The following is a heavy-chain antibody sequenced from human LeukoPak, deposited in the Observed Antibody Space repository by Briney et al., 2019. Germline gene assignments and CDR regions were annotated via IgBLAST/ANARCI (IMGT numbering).Heavy chain of an antibody. D-gene: IGHD6-19*01. CDR2: ISSSGSTI. CDR3: ARDLIAVAGTFDY. CDR1: GFIFSSYE. J-gene: IGHJ4*02. V-gene: IGHV3-48*03. Sequence: GGSLRLSCAASGFIFSSYEMNWVRQAPGKGLEWVSYISSSGSTIYYADSVKGRFTISRDNAKNSLYLQMNSLRAEDTAVYYCARDLIAVAGTFDYWGQGTLVTVSS.